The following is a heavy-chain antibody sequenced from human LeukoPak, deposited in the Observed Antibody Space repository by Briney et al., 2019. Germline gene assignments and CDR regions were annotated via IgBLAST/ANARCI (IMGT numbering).Heavy chain of an antibody. CDR3: ASVSSHYDFWSGYYTQ. V-gene: IGHV3-11*01. D-gene: IGHD3-3*01. J-gene: IGHJ4*02. CDR1: GFTXSDYY. CDR2: ISSSGSTI. Sequence: GGSLRLSCAASGFTXSDYYMSWIRQAPGKGLEWVSYISSSGSTIYYADSVKGRFTISRDNAKNSLYLQMNSLRAEDTAVYYCASVSSHYDFWSGYYTQWGQGTLVTVSS.